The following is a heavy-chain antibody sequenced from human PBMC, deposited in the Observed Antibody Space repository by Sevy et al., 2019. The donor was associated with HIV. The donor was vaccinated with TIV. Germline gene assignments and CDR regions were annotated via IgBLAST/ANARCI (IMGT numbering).Heavy chain of an antibody. Sequence: GSLRLSCAASGFTFSSYSMNWVRQAPGKGLEWVSSISSSSSYIYYAVSVKGRFTISRDNAKNSLYLQMNSLRAEDTAVYYCARESCSSTSCYVDYWGQGTLVTVSS. CDR1: GFTFSSYS. CDR2: ISSSSSYI. J-gene: IGHJ4*02. CDR3: ARESCSSTSCYVDY. D-gene: IGHD2-2*01. V-gene: IGHV3-21*01.